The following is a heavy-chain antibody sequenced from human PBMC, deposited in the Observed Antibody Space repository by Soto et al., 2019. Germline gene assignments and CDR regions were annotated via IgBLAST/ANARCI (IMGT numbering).Heavy chain of an antibody. V-gene: IGHV3-23*01. CDR2: ISGSGDNT. J-gene: IGHJ6*02. CDR1: GFTFSIYA. D-gene: IGHD3-10*01. Sequence: PGGSLRLSCAASGFTFSIYAMNWVRQAPGKGLEWVSTISGSGDNTHYADSVKGRFTISRDNSKNTLYLQMNSLGAEDTAVYYCAKEGVTMVRGAPRRYYGMDVWGQGTTVTVSS. CDR3: AKEGVTMVRGAPRRYYGMDV.